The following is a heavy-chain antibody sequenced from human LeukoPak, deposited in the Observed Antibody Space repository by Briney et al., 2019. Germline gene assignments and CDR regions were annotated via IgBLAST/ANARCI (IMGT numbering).Heavy chain of an antibody. D-gene: IGHD3-3*01. CDR2: ISGSGGST. Sequence: GGSLRLSCAASGFTFSSYAMSWVRQAPGKGLEWVSAISGSGGSTYYADSVKGRFTISRDNSKNTLYLQMNSLRAEDTAVYYCAKATYYGFWSGYYSFDYWGQGTLVTVSS. CDR1: GFTFSSYA. CDR3: AKATYYGFWSGYYSFDY. V-gene: IGHV3-23*01. J-gene: IGHJ4*02.